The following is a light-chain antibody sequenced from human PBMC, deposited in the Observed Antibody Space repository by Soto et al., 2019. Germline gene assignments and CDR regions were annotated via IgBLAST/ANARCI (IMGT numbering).Light chain of an antibody. CDR3: QQRINRRT. J-gene: IGKJ1*01. V-gene: IGKV3-11*01. Sequence: EIVLTQSPATLSLSPGERATLSCRASQSVSSYLAWYQQKPGQAPRLLIYDASNRATGIPARFSGSGSGTDFTLTISILEPEDFAFYYCQQRINRRTFGQGTKVEIK. CDR1: QSVSSY. CDR2: DAS.